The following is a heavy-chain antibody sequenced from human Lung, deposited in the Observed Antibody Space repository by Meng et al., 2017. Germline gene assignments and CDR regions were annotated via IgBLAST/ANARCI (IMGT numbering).Heavy chain of an antibody. Sequence: QGLLGQAGAEVKKPGASLKVSCKPSGYNFPDYYRHWVRRAPGQGLEWMGRINPKSGDTHYAQKFQARVTMTGDTSISTAYMELSGLRSDDTAMYYCARDEDISAAGKLFGDYWGQGTLVTVSS. CDR3: ARDEDISAAGKLFGDY. J-gene: IGHJ4*02. V-gene: IGHV1-2*06. D-gene: IGHD6-25*01. CDR2: INPKSGDT. CDR1: GYNFPDYY.